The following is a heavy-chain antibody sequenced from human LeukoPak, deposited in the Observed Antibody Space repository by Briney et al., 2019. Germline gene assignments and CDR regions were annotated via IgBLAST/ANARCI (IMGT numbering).Heavy chain of an antibody. CDR1: GGTFSSYA. V-gene: IGHV1-69*13. CDR2: IIPIFGTA. CDR3: ARDPVPAATYFDY. D-gene: IGHD2-2*01. Sequence: SVKVSCKAPGGTFSSYAISWVRQAPGQGLEWMGGIIPIFGTANYAQKFQGRVTITADESTSTAYMELSSLRSEDTAVYYCARDPVPAATYFDYWGQGTLVTVSS. J-gene: IGHJ4*02.